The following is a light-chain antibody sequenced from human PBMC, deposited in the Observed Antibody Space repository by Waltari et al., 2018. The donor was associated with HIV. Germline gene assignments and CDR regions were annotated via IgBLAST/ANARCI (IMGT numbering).Light chain of an antibody. J-gene: IGKJ4*01. CDR3: QQYHFWPLT. CDR2: GAS. V-gene: IGKV3-15*01. CDR1: QSVETN. Sequence: MTQTTATLSVSPGERRITSCRSKQSVETNVAWYQQKSGRPPRLLIYGASNRATGVPVRFSACGSGTDFTLAISSLQSDDFAVYFCQQYHFWPLTFGGGTRAEIK.